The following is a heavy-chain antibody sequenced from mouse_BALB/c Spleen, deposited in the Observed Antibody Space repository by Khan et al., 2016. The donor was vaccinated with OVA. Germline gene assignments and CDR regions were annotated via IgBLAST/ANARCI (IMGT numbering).Heavy chain of an antibody. V-gene: IGHV3-8*02. CDR2: ITYSGNT. CDR3: AGSYGSWAMDD. CDR1: GDSITSGF. D-gene: IGHD1-1*01. Sequence: EVQLQESGPSLVKPSQTLSLTCSVTGDSITSGFWNWFRKFPGNKFEYLGYITYSGNTYYNPSLKSRISITRDTSKTQYYQHLNSVTTENTANYYCAGSYGSWAMDDWGQGTSVTVSS. J-gene: IGHJ4*01.